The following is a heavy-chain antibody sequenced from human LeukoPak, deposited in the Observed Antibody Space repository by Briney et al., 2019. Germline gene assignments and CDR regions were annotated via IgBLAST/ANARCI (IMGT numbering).Heavy chain of an antibody. V-gene: IGHV3-21*05. J-gene: IGHJ4*02. CDR1: GFTFKNYG. Sequence: GGSLRLSCVASGFTFKNYGMNWVRQAPGKGLGWVSYISSFSRYIYYADSVKGRFTISRDNARNSLYLQMNSLRVEDTAVYYCARTRAGIQAGFDYWGQGTLVTVSS. CDR2: ISSFSRYI. D-gene: IGHD1-1*01. CDR3: ARTRAGIQAGFDY.